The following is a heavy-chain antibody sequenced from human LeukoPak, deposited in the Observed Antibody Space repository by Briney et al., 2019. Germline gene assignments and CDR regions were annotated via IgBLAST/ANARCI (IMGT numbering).Heavy chain of an antibody. D-gene: IGHD3-22*01. CDR3: ARGWDYYDSSGYNYYYYYMDV. J-gene: IGHJ6*03. CDR2: IIPIFGTA. CDR1: GGTFSSYA. Sequence: SVKVSCKASGGTFSSYAISWVRQAPGQGLEWMGGIIPIFGTANYAQKFQGRVTITADKSTSTAYMELSSLRSEDTAVYYCARGWDYYDSSGYNYYYYYMDVWGKGTTVTVSS. V-gene: IGHV1-69*06.